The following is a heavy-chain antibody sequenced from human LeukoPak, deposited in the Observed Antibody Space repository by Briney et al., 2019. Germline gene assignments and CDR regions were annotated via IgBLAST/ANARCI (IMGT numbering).Heavy chain of an antibody. V-gene: IGHV3-74*01. CDR2: TNIDGSTS. CDR1: GFTFRNYW. D-gene: IGHD2-15*01. Sequence: GGSLRLSCAASGFTFRNYWMHWVRQAPGKGLVWVSRTNIDGSTSTYADSVQGRFSISRDNAKNTLYLQMNSLRAEDTAVYYCASTGIVGYCSGGSCPTAKVWGQGTTVTVSS. J-gene: IGHJ6*02. CDR3: ASTGIVGYCSGGSCPTAKV.